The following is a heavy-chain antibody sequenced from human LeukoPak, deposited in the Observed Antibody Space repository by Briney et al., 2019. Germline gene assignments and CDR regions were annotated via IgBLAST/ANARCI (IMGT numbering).Heavy chain of an antibody. CDR3: ARVPDITARHRDT. D-gene: IGHD1-1*01. CDR2: INHSGDIS. V-gene: IGHV4-34*01. CDR1: GGSFSHNY. J-gene: IGHJ5*02. Sequence: SETLSLTCAVYGGSFSHNYWTWVRQTPGRGLEWIGEINHSGDISGHNPSLGSRVTISVDSSKKQFSLTLTSVTAADTGIYFCARVPDITARHRDTWGPGTPVIVSS.